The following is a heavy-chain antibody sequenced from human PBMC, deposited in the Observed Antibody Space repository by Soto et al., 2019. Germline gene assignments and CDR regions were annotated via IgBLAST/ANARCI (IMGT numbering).Heavy chain of an antibody. D-gene: IGHD4-17*01. CDR3: ARAPDYGDYIECFDV. CDR2: IHASGTT. Sequence: PSETLSLTCRVSDGSLNSYYWNWFRQSAGKGLELIGRIHASGTTNENPSLKSRVTILVDTSKNEFSLRLRSVTAADTAVYYCARAPDYGDYIECFDVWSQGTLVTVSS. V-gene: IGHV4-4*07. CDR1: DGSLNSYY. J-gene: IGHJ3*01.